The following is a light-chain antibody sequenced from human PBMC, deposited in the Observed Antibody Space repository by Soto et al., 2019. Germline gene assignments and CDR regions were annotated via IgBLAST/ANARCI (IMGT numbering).Light chain of an antibody. J-gene: IGKJ4*01. CDR2: GAS. Sequence: EVVMTQSPATLSVSPGERATLSCRASQSVSSSLAWYQQKPGQAPRLLIYGASTRATGIPARFSGSGSGTEFTLTISGLQSEDFAVYYCQQYNIWPPLTFGGGTKVEIK. V-gene: IGKV3-15*01. CDR1: QSVSSS. CDR3: QQYNIWPPLT.